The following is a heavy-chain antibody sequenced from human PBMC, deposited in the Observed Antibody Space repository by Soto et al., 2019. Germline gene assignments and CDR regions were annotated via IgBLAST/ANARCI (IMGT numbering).Heavy chain of an antibody. V-gene: IGHV3-48*02. Sequence: ESGGGLVQPGGSLRVSYAASGFTFSNYAMNWVRQAPGKGLEWVSYISIGSGSIFYADSVKGRFTISRDDAKNSLYLQMNTLTDEDTAVYYCVRDDRWAFDFWGQGTMVTVSS. CDR3: VRDDRWAFDF. CDR1: GFTFSNYA. CDR2: ISIGSGSI. J-gene: IGHJ3*01. D-gene: IGHD3-22*01.